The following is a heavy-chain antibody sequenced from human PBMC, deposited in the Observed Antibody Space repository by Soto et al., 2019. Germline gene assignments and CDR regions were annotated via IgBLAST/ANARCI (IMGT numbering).Heavy chain of an antibody. CDR2: ITWNSNRI. J-gene: IGHJ6*02. D-gene: IGHD6-13*01. Sequence: GGSLRLSCAASGFTFDDYAMHWVRQAPGKGLEWVSGITWNSNRIAYADSVKGRFTISRDNAKKSPYLQMNSLRTEDTAFYYCAKDISSSWYVPGMDVWGQGTTVTVSS. V-gene: IGHV3-9*01. CDR3: AKDISSSWYVPGMDV. CDR1: GFTFDDYA.